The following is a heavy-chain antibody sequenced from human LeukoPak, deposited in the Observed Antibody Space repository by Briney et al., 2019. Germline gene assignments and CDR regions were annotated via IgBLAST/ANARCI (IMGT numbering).Heavy chain of an antibody. CDR2: ISGSGGST. CDR3: AKECTPDKVATITPFLWDY. CDR1: GFTFSSYA. V-gene: IGHV3-23*01. J-gene: IGHJ4*02. Sequence: PGGSLRLSCAASGFTFSSYAMSWVRQAPGKGLEWVSAISGSGGSTYYADSVKGRFTISRDNSKNTLYLQMNSLRAEDTAVYYCAKECTPDKVATITPFLWDYWGQGTLVTVSS. D-gene: IGHD5-12*01.